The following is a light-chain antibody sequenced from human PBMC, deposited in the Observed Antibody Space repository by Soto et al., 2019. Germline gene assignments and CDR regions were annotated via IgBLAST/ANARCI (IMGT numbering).Light chain of an antibody. V-gene: IGLV2-11*01. CDR1: SSDVGGYNY. J-gene: IGLJ2*01. CDR2: DVS. Sequence: QSALTQPRSVSGSPGQSVAISCTGTSSDVGGYNYVSWYQQHPRKAPKIMIYDVSGRPSGVPDRISGSKSGNTASLTISGLQADHEADYYCCSYAGTYAVFGGGTKLTVL. CDR3: CSYAGTYAV.